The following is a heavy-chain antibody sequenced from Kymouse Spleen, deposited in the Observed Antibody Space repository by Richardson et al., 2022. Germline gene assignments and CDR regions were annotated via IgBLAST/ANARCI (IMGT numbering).Heavy chain of an antibody. Sequence: QVQLVESGGGVVQPGRSLRLSCAASGFTFSSYGMHWVRQAPGKGLEWVAVISYDGSNKYYADSVKGRFTISRDNSKNTLYLQMNSLRAEDTAVYYCAKKLGMGGDYWGQGTLVTVSS. D-gene: IGHD7-27*02. V-gene: IGHV3-30*18. CDR3: AKKLGMGGDY. CDR1: GFTFSSYG. CDR2: ISYDGSNK. J-gene: IGHJ4*02.